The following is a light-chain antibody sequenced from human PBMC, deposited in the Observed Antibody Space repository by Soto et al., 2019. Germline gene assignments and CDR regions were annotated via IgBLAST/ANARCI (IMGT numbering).Light chain of an antibody. CDR3: QTWDTVVV. J-gene: IGLJ2*01. V-gene: IGLV4-69*01. CDR1: SGHSDYG. CDR2: LNRDGSH. Sequence: QSVLTQSPSASASLGASVKLTCSLRSGHSDYGIAWHQQQPDKGPRYLMKLNRDGSHNKGDGIPDRFSGSNSGAERYLIISSLQSDGEADYYCQTWDTVVVFGGGTKVTVL.